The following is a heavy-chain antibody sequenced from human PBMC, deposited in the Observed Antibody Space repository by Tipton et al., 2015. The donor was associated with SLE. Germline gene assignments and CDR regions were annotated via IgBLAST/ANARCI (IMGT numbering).Heavy chain of an antibody. CDR3: ARDTAGYLLSDY. J-gene: IGHJ4*02. V-gene: IGHV4-61*01. CDR2: IYYSGST. CDR1: GGSVSSGSYY. D-gene: IGHD3-9*01. Sequence: PGLVKPSETLSLTCTVSGGSVSSGSYYWSWIRQPPGKGLEWIGYIYYSGSTNYNPSLKSRVTISVDTSKNQFSLNLSSVTAADTAVYYCARDTAGYLLSDYWGQGTLVTVSS.